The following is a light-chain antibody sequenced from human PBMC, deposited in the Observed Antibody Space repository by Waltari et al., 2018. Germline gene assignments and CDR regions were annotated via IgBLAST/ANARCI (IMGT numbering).Light chain of an antibody. Sequence: QSVLTQPPSASGTPGQRVTISCSGSSSNLGSNYVYWYQQFPRTAPKLLIYRNNQRPSGVSDRFSGSKSGTSASLAISGLRSDDEADYYCAVWDDSLSGRVFGGGTKLTVL. V-gene: IGLV1-47*01. CDR3: AVWDDSLSGRV. CDR1: SSNLGSNY. CDR2: RNN. J-gene: IGLJ3*02.